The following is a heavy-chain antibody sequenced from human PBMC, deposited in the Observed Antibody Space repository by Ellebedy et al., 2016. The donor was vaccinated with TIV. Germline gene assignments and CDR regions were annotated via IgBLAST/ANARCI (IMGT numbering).Heavy chain of an antibody. V-gene: IGHV3-23*01. CDR3: AKFPSVTKPGVDF. J-gene: IGHJ4*02. Sequence: PGGSLRLSCAASGFTFSTYALTWVRQAPGRGLEWVSAIGGSGGRANYADSVRGRFTISRDNSKRTLFLYMNNLRAEDTAVYYWAKFPSVTKPGVDFWGQGTLVTVSS. CDR2: IGGSGGRA. CDR1: GFTFSTYA. D-gene: IGHD4-17*01.